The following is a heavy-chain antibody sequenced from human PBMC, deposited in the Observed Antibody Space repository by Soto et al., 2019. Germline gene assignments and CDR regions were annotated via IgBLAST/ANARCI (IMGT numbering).Heavy chain of an antibody. CDR1: GYTLTELS. J-gene: IGHJ3*02. Sequence: QVQLVQSGAEVKKPGASVKVSCKVSGYTLTELSMHWVRQAPGKGLEWMGGFDPEDGETIYAQKFQGRVTMTEDTSTDTAYMELSSLRSEDTAVYYCATLRGAYCGGDCYPNDAFDIWGQGTMVTVSS. D-gene: IGHD2-21*02. CDR3: ATLRGAYCGGDCYPNDAFDI. V-gene: IGHV1-24*01. CDR2: FDPEDGET.